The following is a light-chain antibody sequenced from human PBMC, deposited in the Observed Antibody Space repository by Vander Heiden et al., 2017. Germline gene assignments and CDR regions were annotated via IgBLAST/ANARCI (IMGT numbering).Light chain of an antibody. CDR3: QSYDSSLSGWV. CDR2: GNS. CDR1: SSNIGAGYD. V-gene: IGLV1-40*01. Sequence: SVLTQPPSVSGAPGQRVTISCTGSSSNIGAGYDVNWYQQRPGTAPKLLIYGNSNRPSGVPDRFSGSKSGTSAALAITGLQAEDEADYYCQSYDSSLSGWVFGGGTKLTVL. J-gene: IGLJ3*02.